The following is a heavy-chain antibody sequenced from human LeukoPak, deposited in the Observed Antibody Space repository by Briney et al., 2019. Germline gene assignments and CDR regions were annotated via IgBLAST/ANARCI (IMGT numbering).Heavy chain of an antibody. D-gene: IGHD3-3*01. CDR1: GGSFSGDY. CDR3: ARGRYDFWSGRGWFDP. Sequence: SETLSLTCAVYGGSFSGDYWSWIRQPPGKGLEWIGEINHGGSTNYNPSLKSRVTISVDTSKNQFSLKLSSVTAADTAVYYCARGRYDFWSGRGWFDPWGQGTLVTVSS. CDR2: INHGGST. J-gene: IGHJ5*02. V-gene: IGHV4-34*01.